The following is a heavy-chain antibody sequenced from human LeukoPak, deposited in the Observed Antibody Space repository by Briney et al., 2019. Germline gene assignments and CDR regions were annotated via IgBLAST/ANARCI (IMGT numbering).Heavy chain of an antibody. Sequence: PSQTLPLTCTVSGGSISSSSYYWGWIRQPPGKGLEWIGSIYYSGSTYCNPSLKSRVTISVDTSKNQFSLKLSSVTAADTAVYYCARHMNRFDYWGQGTLVTVSS. V-gene: IGHV4-39*01. D-gene: IGHD1-14*01. CDR1: GGSISSSSYY. J-gene: IGHJ4*02. CDR3: ARHMNRFDY. CDR2: IYYSGST.